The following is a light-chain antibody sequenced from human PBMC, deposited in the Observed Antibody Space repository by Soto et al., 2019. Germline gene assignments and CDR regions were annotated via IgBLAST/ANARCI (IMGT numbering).Light chain of an antibody. CDR2: NTN. Sequence: QTVVTQEPAFSVSPGGSVTLTCGLSSGSVSTVHYPSCYQQTPGQPPRTVIYNTNTRPSGVPDRLFGSILGNKAALTITGAQAADESDYFCVLYVPTGISVFGGGTKVTVL. CDR1: SGSVSTVHY. CDR3: VLYVPTGISV. V-gene: IGLV8-61*01. J-gene: IGLJ2*01.